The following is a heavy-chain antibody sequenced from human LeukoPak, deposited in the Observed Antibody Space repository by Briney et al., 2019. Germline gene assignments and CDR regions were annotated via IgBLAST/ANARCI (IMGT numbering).Heavy chain of an antibody. Sequence: ASVKVSCKASGHTFTSYAMHWVRQAPGQRLEWMEWINAGNGNTKYSQKFQGRVTITRDTSASTAYMELSSLRSEDTAVYYCARSLRFRPYYFDYWGQGTLVTVSS. V-gene: IGHV1-3*01. D-gene: IGHD3-3*01. CDR2: INAGNGNT. J-gene: IGHJ4*02. CDR3: ARSLRFRPYYFDY. CDR1: GHTFTSYA.